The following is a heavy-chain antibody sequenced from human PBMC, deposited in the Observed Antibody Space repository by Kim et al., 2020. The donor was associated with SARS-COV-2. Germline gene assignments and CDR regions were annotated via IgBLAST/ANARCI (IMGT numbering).Heavy chain of an antibody. J-gene: IGHJ2*01. V-gene: IGHV4-59*01. CDR1: GGSISSYY. Sequence: SETLSLTCTVSGGSISSYYWSWIRQPPGKGLEWIGYIYYSGSTNYNPSLKSRVTISVDTSKNQFSLKLSSVTAADTAVYYCARFAESRSSWYWYFDLWGRGTLVTVSS. CDR2: IYYSGST. D-gene: IGHD6-13*01. CDR3: ARFAESRSSWYWYFDL.